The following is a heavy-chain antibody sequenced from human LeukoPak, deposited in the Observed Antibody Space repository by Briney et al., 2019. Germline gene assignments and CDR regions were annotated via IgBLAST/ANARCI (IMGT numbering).Heavy chain of an antibody. D-gene: IGHD7-27*01. V-gene: IGHV3-74*01. Sequence: QPGGSLRLSCAASGFTFSSYSMNWVRQAPGKGLVWVSLINSDGSTTSYADSVKGRFTISRDNAKNTLYLQMNSLRAEDTAVYYCARALGNSTGDYWGQGTLVTVSS. CDR2: INSDGSTT. CDR1: GFTFSSYS. CDR3: ARALGNSTGDY. J-gene: IGHJ4*02.